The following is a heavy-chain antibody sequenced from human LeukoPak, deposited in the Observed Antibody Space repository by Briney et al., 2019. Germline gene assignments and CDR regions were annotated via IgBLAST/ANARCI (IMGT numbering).Heavy chain of an antibody. J-gene: IGHJ4*02. CDR2: IIPIFGTA. Sequence: SVKVSCKASGGTFSSYAISWVRQAPGQGLGWMGGIIPIFGTANYAQKFQGRVTITADESTSTAYMELSSLRSEDTAVYYCARDLAVAGFLDYWGQGTLVTVSS. D-gene: IGHD6-19*01. CDR1: GGTFSSYA. V-gene: IGHV1-69*01. CDR3: ARDLAVAGFLDY.